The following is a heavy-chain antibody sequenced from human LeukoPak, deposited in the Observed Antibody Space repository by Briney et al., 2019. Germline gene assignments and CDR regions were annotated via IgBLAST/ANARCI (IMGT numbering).Heavy chain of an antibody. CDR2: ISWNSGSI. Sequence: GGSLRLSCAASGFTFDDYAMHWVRQAPGKGLEWVSGISWNSGSIGYADSVRGRFTISRDNAKNSLYLQMNSLRAEDTALYYCAKGGAYYDSSGYYPFDYWGQGTLVTVSS. J-gene: IGHJ4*02. CDR1: GFTFDDYA. CDR3: AKGGAYYDSSGYYPFDY. V-gene: IGHV3-9*01. D-gene: IGHD3-22*01.